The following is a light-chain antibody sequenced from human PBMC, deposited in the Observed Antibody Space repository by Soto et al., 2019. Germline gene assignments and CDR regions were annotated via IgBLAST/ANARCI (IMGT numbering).Light chain of an antibody. CDR2: AAS. CDR1: QSIGGY. J-gene: IGKJ1*01. Sequence: DIQMTQSPSSLSASVGDRVTITCRASQSIGGYLNWYQQKPGKAPKLLIYAASSLHRGVPSRFSGSGSGTDFNLTISRLQPEHFATYYCQQSYSNPPTFGQGTRVEIK. V-gene: IGKV1-39*01. CDR3: QQSYSNPPT.